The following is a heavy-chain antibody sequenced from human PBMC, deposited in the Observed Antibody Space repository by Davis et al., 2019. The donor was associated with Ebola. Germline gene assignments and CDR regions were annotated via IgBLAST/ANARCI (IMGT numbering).Heavy chain of an antibody. D-gene: IGHD3-3*01. V-gene: IGHV1-3*01. CDR2: INVGNGNT. Sequence: AASVKVSCKASGYTFTSYAIHWVRQAPGQRLEWMGWINVGNGNTKYSQKFQGRVTITSDTSASTAYMELSSLRSEDTAVYYCARGGEGVVIIDWGQGTLVSVSS. CDR1: GYTFTSYA. J-gene: IGHJ4*02. CDR3: ARGGEGVVIID.